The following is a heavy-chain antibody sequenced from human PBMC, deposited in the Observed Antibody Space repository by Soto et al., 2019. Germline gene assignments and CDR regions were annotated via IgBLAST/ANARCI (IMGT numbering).Heavy chain of an antibody. V-gene: IGHV3-21*01. CDR1: GFTFISYG. J-gene: IGHJ4*02. CDR3: ARVRSGWYGDY. D-gene: IGHD6-19*01. CDR2: ITTTNYM. Sequence: GGSLRVSCAASGFTFISYGMSWVRQAPGKGLEWVSSITTTNYMYYADSVKGRFTISRDNAKNSLFLQMNSLRAEDTAVYYCARVRSGWYGDYWGQGALVTVSS.